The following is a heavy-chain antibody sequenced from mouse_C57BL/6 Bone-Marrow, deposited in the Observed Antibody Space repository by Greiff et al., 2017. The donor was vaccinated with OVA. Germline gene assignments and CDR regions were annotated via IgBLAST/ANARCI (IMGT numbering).Heavy chain of an antibody. Sequence: QVQLKQSGAELVRPGASVKLSCKASGYNFTDYYINWVKQRPGQGLEWIGRIYPGSGNTYYNEKFKGKATLTAEKSSSTAYMQLSSLTSEDSAVYFCARTYGSLDYWGQGTALTVSS. CDR1: GYNFTDYY. J-gene: IGHJ2*01. CDR3: ARTYGSLDY. D-gene: IGHD1-1*01. V-gene: IGHV1-76*01. CDR2: IYPGSGNT.